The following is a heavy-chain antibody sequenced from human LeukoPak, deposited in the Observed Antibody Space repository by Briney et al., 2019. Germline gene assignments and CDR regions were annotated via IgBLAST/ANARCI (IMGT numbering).Heavy chain of an antibody. CDR2: ISGSSSHI. CDR3: ARVMGYCSSTSCSPNDY. Sequence: GGSLRLSCAASGFTFSTYSMNWVRQAPGKGLEWVSSISGSSSHIYYADSVKGRFTISRDNAKNSLYLQMNSLRAEDTALYYCARVMGYCSSTSCSPNDYWGQGTLVTVSS. V-gene: IGHV3-21*06. J-gene: IGHJ4*02. D-gene: IGHD2-2*01. CDR1: GFTFSTYS.